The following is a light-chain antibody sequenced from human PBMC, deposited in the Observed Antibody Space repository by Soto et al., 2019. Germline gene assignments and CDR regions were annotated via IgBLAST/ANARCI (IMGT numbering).Light chain of an antibody. V-gene: IGKV1-5*03. J-gene: IGKJ1*01. CDR3: EYYNYYCWK. CDR2: ETS. CDR1: QTISSW. Sequence: DIQLTQSPSTLSASVGDRVTITCRASQTISSWLAWYQQKPGKAPNLLIYETSNLESGVQSRFSGSGSGTEFTLTISSLQPDDFAPYDCEYYNYYCWKVGKGTKVEVK.